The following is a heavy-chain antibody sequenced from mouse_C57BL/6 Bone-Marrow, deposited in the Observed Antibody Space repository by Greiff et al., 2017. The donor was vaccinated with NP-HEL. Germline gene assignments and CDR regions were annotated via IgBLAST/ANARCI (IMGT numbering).Heavy chain of an antibody. V-gene: IGHV5-4*03. J-gene: IGHJ4*01. Sequence: EVKLEESGGGLVKPGGSLKLSCAASGFTFSSYAMSWVRQTPEKRLEWVATISDGGSYTYYPDNVKGRFTISRDNAKNNLYLQMSHLKSEDTAMYYCAIYYGYDKDYYAMDYWGQGTSVTVSS. D-gene: IGHD2-2*01. CDR2: ISDGGSYT. CDR3: AIYYGYDKDYYAMDY. CDR1: GFTFSSYA.